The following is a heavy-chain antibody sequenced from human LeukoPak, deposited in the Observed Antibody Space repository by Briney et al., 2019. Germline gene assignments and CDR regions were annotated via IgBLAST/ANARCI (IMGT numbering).Heavy chain of an antibody. CDR1: GFTFSSYW. D-gene: IGHD1-26*01. CDR2: INTDGSST. CDR3: VRLSWELGDGGVT. V-gene: IGHV3-74*01. Sequence: GGSLRLSCAASGFTFSSYWMHWVRQAPGKGLVWISRINTDGSSTTYADSVKGRFTISRDNAKNTLYLQMNSLRAEDTAVYYCVRLSWELGDGGVTWGQGTLVAVSS. J-gene: IGHJ5*02.